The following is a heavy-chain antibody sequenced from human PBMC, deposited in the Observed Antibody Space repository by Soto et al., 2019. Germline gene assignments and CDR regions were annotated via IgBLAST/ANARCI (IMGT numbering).Heavy chain of an antibody. CDR3: AREELSDYYFDY. J-gene: IGHJ4*02. V-gene: IGHV4-4*07. CDR1: DDSISSYY. D-gene: IGHD1-7*01. Sequence: SATLSLTLTLTDDSISSYYWSWIRQPAGKGLEWIGRIYTSGSTNYNPSLKSRVTMSVDTSKNQFSLKLSSVTAEDTAVYYCAREELSDYYFDYWGQGSLVTVAS. CDR2: IYTSGST.